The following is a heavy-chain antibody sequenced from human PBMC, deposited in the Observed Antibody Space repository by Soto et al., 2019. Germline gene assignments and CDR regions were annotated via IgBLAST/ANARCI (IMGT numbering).Heavy chain of an antibody. V-gene: IGHV4-28*01. J-gene: IGHJ4*02. D-gene: IGHD1-26*01. CDR3: ARREIQGPIDY. CDR1: GYSISSSNW. Sequence: TSETLSLTCAVSGYSISSSNWWGWIRQPPGKGLEWIGYIYYSGTTYYNPSLKSRVTMSVDTSKNQFSLKPTSVTAVDTAVYYCARREIQGPIDYWGQGTLVTV. CDR2: IYYSGTT.